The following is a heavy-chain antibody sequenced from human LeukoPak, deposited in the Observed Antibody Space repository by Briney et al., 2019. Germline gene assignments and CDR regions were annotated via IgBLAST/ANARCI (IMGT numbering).Heavy chain of an antibody. CDR3: ARSEYCSGGSCYQSGFFDY. J-gene: IGHJ4*02. CDR1: GYSFTSYW. D-gene: IGHD2-15*01. V-gene: IGHV5-51*01. CDR2: IYPGDSDT. Sequence: KVSCKGSGYSFTSYWIGWVRQMPGKGLEWMGIIYPGDSDTRYSPSFQGQVTISADKSISTAYLQWSSLKASDTAMYYCARSEYCSGGSCYQSGFFDYWGQGTLVTVSS.